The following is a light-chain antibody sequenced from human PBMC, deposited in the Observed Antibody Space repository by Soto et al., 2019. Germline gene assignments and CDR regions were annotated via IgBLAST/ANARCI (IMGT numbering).Light chain of an antibody. CDR3: CSYAPSRTLL. CDR1: SSDVGTYNL. CDR2: EGN. Sequence: SVLPQPASVSVSPGESITIPCTGTSSDVGTYNLVTWYQQHPGRVPKLILYEGNKRPSGVSSRFSASKSGNTASLTISGLQAEDEADYFCCSYAPSRTLLFGGGTKVTVL. J-gene: IGLJ2*01. V-gene: IGLV2-23*01.